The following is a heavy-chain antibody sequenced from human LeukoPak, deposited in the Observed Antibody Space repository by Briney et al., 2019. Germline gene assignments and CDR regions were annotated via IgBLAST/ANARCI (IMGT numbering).Heavy chain of an antibody. D-gene: IGHD6-19*01. Sequence: SETLSLTCTVSGGSISSSSYYWGWIRQPPGKGLEWIGSIYYSGSTYYNPSLKSRVTISVDTSKNQFSLKLSSVTAADTAVYYCAGDGDGYSSGWYYWGQGTLLTVSS. V-gene: IGHV4-39*07. J-gene: IGHJ4*02. CDR2: IYYSGST. CDR1: GGSISSSSYY. CDR3: AGDGDGYSSGWYY.